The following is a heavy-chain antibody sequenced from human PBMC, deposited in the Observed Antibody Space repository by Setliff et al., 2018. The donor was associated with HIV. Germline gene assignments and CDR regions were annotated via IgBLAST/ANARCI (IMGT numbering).Heavy chain of an antibody. D-gene: IGHD3-10*01. CDR1: GFTFSTYW. V-gene: IGHV3-7*01. CDR2: IKQDGSEK. CDR3: ASVLRYYGSGSYPFGY. Sequence: PGGSLRLSCAASGFTFSTYWMSWVRQAPGKGLEWVANIKQDGSEKYYVDSVKGRFTISRDNAKNSLYLQMNSLRAEDTAVYYCASVLRYYGSGSYPFGYWCQGTLVTVSS. J-gene: IGHJ4*02.